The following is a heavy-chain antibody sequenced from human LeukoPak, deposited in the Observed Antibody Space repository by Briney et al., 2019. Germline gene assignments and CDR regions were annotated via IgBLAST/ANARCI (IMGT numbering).Heavy chain of an antibody. D-gene: IGHD1-26*01. CDR2: IYYSGTT. CDR1: GGSISSSSKY. V-gene: IGHV4-39*07. CDR3: ATTTIRLGY. Sequence: SGTLSLTCTVSGGSISSSSKYWGWIRQPPGTGLEWIGSIYYSGTTYYNPSLKSRVTISVDTSKNQFSLKLSSVTAADTAVYYCATTTIRLGYWGQGTLVTVSS. J-gene: IGHJ4*02.